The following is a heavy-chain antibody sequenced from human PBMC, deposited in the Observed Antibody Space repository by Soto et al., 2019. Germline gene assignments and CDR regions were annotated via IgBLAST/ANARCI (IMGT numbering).Heavy chain of an antibody. D-gene: IGHD1-26*01. CDR2: IYYSGST. CDR1: GGSISSGGYY. CDR3: ARGRTVGSHYFDY. J-gene: IGHJ4*02. Sequence: SETLSLTCTVSGGSISSGGYYWSWIRQHPGKGLEWIGYIYYSGSTYYNPSLKSRVTISVDTSKNQFSLKLSSVTAADTAVYYCARGRTVGSHYFDYWGQGTLVTVSS. V-gene: IGHV4-31*03.